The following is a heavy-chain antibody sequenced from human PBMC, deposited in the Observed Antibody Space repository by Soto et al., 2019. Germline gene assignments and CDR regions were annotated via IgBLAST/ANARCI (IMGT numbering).Heavy chain of an antibody. V-gene: IGHV1-46*01. CDR2: INPSGGST. Sequence: ASVKVSCKXSGYTFTSYYMHWVRQAPGQGLEWMGIINPSGGSTSYAQKFQGRVTMTRDTSTSTVYMELSSLRSEDTAVYYCARALGYCSSPSCLRQRGIWYYYGMDVWGQGTTVTVSS. D-gene: IGHD2-2*01. CDR3: ARALGYCSSPSCLRQRGIWYYYGMDV. J-gene: IGHJ6*02. CDR1: GYTFTSYY.